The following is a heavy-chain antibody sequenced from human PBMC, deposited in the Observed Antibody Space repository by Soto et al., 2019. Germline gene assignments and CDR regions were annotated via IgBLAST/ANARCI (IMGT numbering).Heavy chain of an antibody. Sequence: GGSLRLSCAASGFTFSSYAMSWVRQAPGKGLEWVSDISGGGGSTYYADSVKGRFTISRDNSKNTLYLQMNSLRAEDTSIYYCAKVLLVSGTDYWGQGTLVTVSS. CDR2: ISGGGGST. V-gene: IGHV3-23*01. CDR1: GFTFSSYA. D-gene: IGHD6-13*01. CDR3: AKVLLVSGTDY. J-gene: IGHJ4*02.